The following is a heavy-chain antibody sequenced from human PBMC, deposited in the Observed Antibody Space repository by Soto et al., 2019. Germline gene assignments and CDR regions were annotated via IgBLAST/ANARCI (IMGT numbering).Heavy chain of an antibody. J-gene: IGHJ4*02. Sequence: TLAVYRGPVKRGYVGCIRTHPGKVLGCSGEIIYSGTTYYNPSLKSRVTIAVDTSKNPFSLQLSSVTAADTAVYYCARVVPRGYSSSWYLSGSFEEEYYFDYWGQGTLVTVS. V-gene: IGHV4-34*09. CDR3: ARVVPRGYSSSWYLSGSFEEEYYFDY. CDR1: RGPVKRGY. D-gene: IGHD6-13*01. CDR2: IIYSGTT.